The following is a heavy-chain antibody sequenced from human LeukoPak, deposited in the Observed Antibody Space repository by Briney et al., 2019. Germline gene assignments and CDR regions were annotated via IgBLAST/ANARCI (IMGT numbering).Heavy chain of an antibody. Sequence: GGSPRLSCAASGFTVSSNYMSWVRQAPGKGLEWVSVIYSGGNTYYADSVKGRFTISRDNSKNTLYLQMNSLRAEDTAVYYCARDHPYNNIDYWGQGTLVTVSS. CDR2: IYSGGNT. CDR3: ARDHPYNNIDY. J-gene: IGHJ4*02. V-gene: IGHV3-53*01. D-gene: IGHD1-1*01. CDR1: GFTVSSNY.